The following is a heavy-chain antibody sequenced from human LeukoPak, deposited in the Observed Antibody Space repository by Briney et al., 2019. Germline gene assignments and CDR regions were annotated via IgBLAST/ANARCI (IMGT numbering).Heavy chain of an antibody. CDR3: ARGGVVVPFDP. V-gene: IGHV4-30-4*08. D-gene: IGHD3-22*01. J-gene: IGHJ5*02. CDR2: IYYSGST. Sequence: SWIRQPPGKGLEWIGYIYYSGSTYYNPSLKSRVTISVDTSKNQFSLKLSSVTAADTAVYYCARGGVVVPFDPWGQGTLVTVSS.